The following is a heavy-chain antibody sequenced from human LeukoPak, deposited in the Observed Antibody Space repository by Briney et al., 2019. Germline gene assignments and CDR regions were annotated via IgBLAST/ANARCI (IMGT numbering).Heavy chain of an antibody. J-gene: IGHJ4*02. Sequence: GGSLRLSCAASGFTFSSYAMSWVRQAPGKGLEWVSAISGSGGSTYYADSVKGRFTISRDNSKNTLYLQMNSLRAEDTAVYYCAHGTTYYYDSSGYYFDYWGQGTLVTVSS. CDR3: AHGTTYYYDSSGYYFDY. CDR2: ISGSGGST. V-gene: IGHV3-23*01. D-gene: IGHD3-22*01. CDR1: GFTFSSYA.